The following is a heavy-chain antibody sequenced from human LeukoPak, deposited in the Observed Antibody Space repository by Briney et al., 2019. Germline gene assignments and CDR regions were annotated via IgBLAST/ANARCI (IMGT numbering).Heavy chain of an antibody. CDR2: IYYSGST. CDR1: GGSISSSSYY. D-gene: IGHD3-22*01. CDR3: ARDRVYYYDSSGYPWDAFDI. J-gene: IGHJ3*02. Sequence: PSETLSLTCTVSGGSISSSSYYWGWIRQPPGKGLEWIGSIYYSGSTYYNPSLKSRVTISVDTSKNQFSLKLSSVTAADTAVYYCARDRVYYYDSSGYPWDAFDIWGQGTMVTVSS. V-gene: IGHV4-39*07.